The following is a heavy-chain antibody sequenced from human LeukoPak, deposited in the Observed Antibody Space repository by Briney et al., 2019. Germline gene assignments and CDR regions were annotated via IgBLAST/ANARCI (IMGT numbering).Heavy chain of an antibody. V-gene: IGHV4-39*07. Sequence: SETLSLTCTVSGGSISTNNYYWGWIRQPPGKGLEWIGSISYSGTTYYNPSLKSRVTISIDTSRNQFSLKVTSVTAADTAVYYCASQAYCGGDCYRYYFDYWGQGTLVTVSS. CDR3: ASQAYCGGDCYRYYFDY. CDR1: GGSISTNNYY. D-gene: IGHD2-21*01. J-gene: IGHJ4*02. CDR2: ISYSGTT.